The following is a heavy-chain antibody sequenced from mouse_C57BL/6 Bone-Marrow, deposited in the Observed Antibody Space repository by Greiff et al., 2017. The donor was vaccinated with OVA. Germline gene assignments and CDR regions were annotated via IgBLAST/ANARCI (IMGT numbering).Heavy chain of an antibody. V-gene: IGHV1-50*01. CDR3: ARSPYYGVDY. CDR2: IDPSDSYT. Sequence: QVQLQQPGAELVKPGASVKLSCKASGYTFTSYWMQWVKQRPGQGLEWIGEIDPSDSYTNYNQKFKGKATLTVDTSSSTAYMQLSSLTSEDSAVYYCARSPYYGVDYWGQGTTLTVSS. D-gene: IGHD1-2*01. J-gene: IGHJ2*01. CDR1: GYTFTSYW.